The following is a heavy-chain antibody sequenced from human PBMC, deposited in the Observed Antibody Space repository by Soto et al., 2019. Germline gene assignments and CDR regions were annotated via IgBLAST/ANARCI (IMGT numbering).Heavy chain of an antibody. J-gene: IGHJ6*03. CDR2: IIPILGIA. CDR3: ASCPPNYDFWSGPDHYYYYYMDV. CDR1: GGTFSSYT. Sequence: ASVKVSCKASGGTFSSYTISWVRQAPGQGLEWMGRIIPILGIANYAQKFQGRVTITADKSTSTAYMELSSLRSEDTAVYYCASCPPNYDFWSGPDHYYYYYMDVWGKGTTVTVSS. V-gene: IGHV1-69*02. D-gene: IGHD3-3*01.